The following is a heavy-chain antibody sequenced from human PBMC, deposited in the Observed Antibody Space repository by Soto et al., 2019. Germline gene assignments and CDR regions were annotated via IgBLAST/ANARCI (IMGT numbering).Heavy chain of an antibody. J-gene: IGHJ5*02. CDR3: ARVRLTYYYDSSGQNWFDP. D-gene: IGHD3-22*01. CDR1: GYTFTSYG. CDR2: ISAYNGNT. V-gene: IGHV1-18*01. Sequence: ASVKVSCKASGYTFTSYGISWVRQAPGQGLEWMGWISAYNGNTNYAQKLQGRVTMTTDTSTSTAYMELRSLRSDDTTVYYCARVRLTYYYDSSGQNWFDPWGQGTLVTVSS.